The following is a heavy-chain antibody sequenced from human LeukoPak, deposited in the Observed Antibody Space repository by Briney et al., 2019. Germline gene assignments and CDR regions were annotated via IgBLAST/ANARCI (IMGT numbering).Heavy chain of an antibody. CDR1: GYSITAFY. CDR2: IHPRSGET. V-gene: IGHV1-2*02. Sequence: ASVKVSCKASGYSITAFYIHWVRQAPGQGLEWMGWIHPRSGETNYAYKFRGRVTMTRDTSISTTYMDLGSLGSDDTAVYYCARDGEYGTGSYYRGCFDYWGQGTLVTVSS. CDR3: ARDGEYGTGSYYRGCFDY. J-gene: IGHJ4*02. D-gene: IGHD3-10*01.